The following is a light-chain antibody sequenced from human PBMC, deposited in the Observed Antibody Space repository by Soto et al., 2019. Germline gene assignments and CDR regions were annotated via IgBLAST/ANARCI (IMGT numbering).Light chain of an antibody. J-gene: IGLJ3*02. CDR1: HIGSKS. CDR3: QVWDISSGHVV. Sequence: SYELTQPPSVSVAPGKTASVAGGGSHIGSKSVHWYQKKSGQAPVLVMYYDSDRPSGIPERFSGSNSGNTATLTISRVEPGDEADYYCQVWDISSGHVVFGGGTKLTVL. CDR2: YDS. V-gene: IGLV3-21*01.